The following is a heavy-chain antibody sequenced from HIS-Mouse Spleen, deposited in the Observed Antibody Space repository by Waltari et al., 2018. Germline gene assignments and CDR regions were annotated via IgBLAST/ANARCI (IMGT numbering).Heavy chain of an antibody. CDR1: GYTFTGYY. D-gene: IGHD2-15*01. CDR2: INPNRGGT. V-gene: IGHV1-2*02. J-gene: IGHJ4*02. CDR3: ARAVIVVVVAATPYFDY. Sequence: QVQLVQSGAEVKKPGASVKVSCKASGYTFTGYYMPWVRQAPGQGLEWMGWINPNRGGTNYAQKFQGRVTMTRDTSISTAYMELSRLRSDDTAVYYCARAVIVVVVAATPYFDYWGQGTLVTVSS.